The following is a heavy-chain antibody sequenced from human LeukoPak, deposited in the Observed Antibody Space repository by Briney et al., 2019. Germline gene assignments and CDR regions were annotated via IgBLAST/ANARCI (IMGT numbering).Heavy chain of an antibody. CDR3: AKTSCSGGSCYSFFRGHYYYYGMDV. J-gene: IGHJ6*02. V-gene: IGHV3-43*02. CDR2: ISGDGGST. D-gene: IGHD2-15*01. CDR1: GFTFDDYA. Sequence: PGGSLRLSCAASGFTFDDYAMHWVRQAPGKGLEWVSLISGDGGSTYYADSVKGRFTISRDNSKDSLYLQMNSLRTEDTALYYCAKTSCSGGSCYSFFRGHYYYYGMDVWGQGTTVTVSS.